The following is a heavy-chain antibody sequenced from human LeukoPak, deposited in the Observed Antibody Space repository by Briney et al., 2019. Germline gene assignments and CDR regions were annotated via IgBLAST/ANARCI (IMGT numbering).Heavy chain of an antibody. D-gene: IGHD2/OR15-2a*01. CDR2: IWYDGSNK. V-gene: IGHV3-33*01. Sequence: GRSLRLSCAASGFTFSSYGVHWVRQARGKGLEWVALIWYDGSNKYYADSVKGRLTISRDNSKNTLYLQMNSLRAEDTAVYYCAREGPRGNSQCGYWGQGTLVTVSS. J-gene: IGHJ4*02. CDR1: GFTFSSYG. CDR3: AREGPRGNSQCGY.